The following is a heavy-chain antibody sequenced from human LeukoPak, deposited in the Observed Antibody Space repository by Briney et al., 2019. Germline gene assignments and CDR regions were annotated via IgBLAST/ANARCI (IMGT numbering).Heavy chain of an antibody. D-gene: IGHD3-22*01. CDR3: ARDGGDSSGYFDY. CDR2: IKQDGSEK. Sequence: PGGSLRLSCAASGFTFSSYCMSWVRQAPGKGLEWVANIKQDGSEKYYVDSVKGRFTISRDNAKNSLYLQMNSLRAEDTAVYYCARDGGDSSGYFDYWGQGTLVTVSS. CDR1: GFTFSSYC. J-gene: IGHJ4*02. V-gene: IGHV3-7*04.